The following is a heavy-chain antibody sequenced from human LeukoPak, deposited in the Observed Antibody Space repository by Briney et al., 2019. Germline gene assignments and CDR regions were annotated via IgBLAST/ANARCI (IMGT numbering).Heavy chain of an antibody. CDR3: ARGPPRGKYYYMDV. V-gene: IGHV3-13*01. Sequence: GGSLRLSCAASGFTFSSFDMHWVRQPTGQGLEWVSTIGTASDTYYPGSVEGRFTPSRDNAKNSLYLQMNSLTAGDTAVYYCARGPPRGKYYYMDVWGKGTTVTVSS. CDR1: GFTFSSFD. CDR2: IGTASDT. J-gene: IGHJ6*03. D-gene: IGHD1-1*01.